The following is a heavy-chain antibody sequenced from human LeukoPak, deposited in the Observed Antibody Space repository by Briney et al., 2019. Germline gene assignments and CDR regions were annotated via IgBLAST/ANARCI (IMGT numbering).Heavy chain of an antibody. J-gene: IGHJ4*02. V-gene: IGHV3-33*06. Sequence: GGSLRLSCAASGFTFSSYGMHWVRQAPGKGLEWVAAIWYDGSNKYYADSVKGRFTISRDNSKNTLYLQMNSLRAEDTAVYYCAKDRSDSSGYPLDYWGQGTLVTVSS. CDR2: IWYDGSNK. CDR1: GFTFSSYG. CDR3: AKDRSDSSGYPLDY. D-gene: IGHD3-22*01.